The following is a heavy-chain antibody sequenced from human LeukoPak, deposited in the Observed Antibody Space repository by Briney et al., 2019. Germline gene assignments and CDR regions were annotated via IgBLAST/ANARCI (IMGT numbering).Heavy chain of an antibody. CDR2: IGTAGDT. Sequence: GGSLRLSCAASVFTFSSYDMHWVRKATGKGLEWVSVIGTAGDTYYPGSVKGRFTISRENAKNSLYLQMNSLRAGDTAVYYCARARREDDAFDIWGQGTMVTVSS. V-gene: IGHV3-13*04. J-gene: IGHJ3*02. CDR3: ARARREDDAFDI. CDR1: VFTFSSYD.